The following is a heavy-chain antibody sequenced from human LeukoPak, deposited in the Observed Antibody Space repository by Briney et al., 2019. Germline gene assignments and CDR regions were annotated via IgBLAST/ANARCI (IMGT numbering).Heavy chain of an antibody. CDR1: SYTFTSSG. J-gene: IGHJ6*02. V-gene: IGHV1-18*01. CDR2: ISAYNGNT. Sequence: ASVKVSCKASSYTFTSSGISWVRQAPGQGLEWMGWISAYNGNTNYAQKLQGRVTMTTDTSTSTDYMERRSLRSDDTAVYYCARDPVVLRFLEWFPTMDVWGQGNTVTVSS. CDR3: ARDPVVLRFLEWFPTMDV. D-gene: IGHD3-3*01.